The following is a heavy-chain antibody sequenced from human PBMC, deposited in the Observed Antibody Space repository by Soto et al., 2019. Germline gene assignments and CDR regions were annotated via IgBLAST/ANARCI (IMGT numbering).Heavy chain of an antibody. J-gene: IGHJ4*02. CDR2: IYYSGST. Sequence: SETLSLTCTVSGGSISSGGYYWSWIRQHPGKGLEWIGYIYYSGSTYYNPSLKSRVTISVDTSKNQFSLKLSSVTAADTAVYYCARINAWLTGGNYFDYWGQGTLVTVSS. D-gene: IGHD1-20*01. CDR3: ARINAWLTGGNYFDY. CDR1: GGSISSGGYY. V-gene: IGHV4-31*03.